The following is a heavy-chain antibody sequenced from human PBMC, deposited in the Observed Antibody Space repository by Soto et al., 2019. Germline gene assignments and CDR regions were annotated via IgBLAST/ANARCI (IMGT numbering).Heavy chain of an antibody. D-gene: IGHD3-3*02. CDR1: GFTFSSYA. Sequence: GGSLRLSCAASGFTFSSYAMSGVRQAPGKGLEWVSAISGSGGSTYYADSVKGRFTISIDNSKNTLYLQRNSLRAEDTGVYYRAKSPFERRPSNWFDARGPGTFVTLSS. CDR2: ISGSGGST. CDR3: AKSPFERRPSNWFDA. J-gene: IGHJ5*02. V-gene: IGHV3-23*01.